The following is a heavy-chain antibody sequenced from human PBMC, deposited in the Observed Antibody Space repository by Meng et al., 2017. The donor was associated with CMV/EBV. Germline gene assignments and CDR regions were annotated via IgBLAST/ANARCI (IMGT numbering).Heavy chain of an antibody. D-gene: IGHD5-12*01. V-gene: IGHV3-15*01. Sequence: ESLKISCAASGFTFSNAWMSWVRQAPGKGLEWVGRIKSKPDGGTTDYAAPVKGRFTISRDDSKNTLYLQMNSLKTEDTALYYCTTIYGIPRRGYSGYGAADAFDIWGQGTMVTVSS. CDR2: IKSKPDGGTT. J-gene: IGHJ3*02. CDR1: GFTFSNAW. CDR3: TTIYGIPRRGYSGYGAADAFDI.